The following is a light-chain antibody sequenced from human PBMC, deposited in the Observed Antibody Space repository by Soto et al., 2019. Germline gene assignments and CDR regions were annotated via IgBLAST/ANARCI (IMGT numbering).Light chain of an antibody. Sequence: AIQMTQSPSSLSASVGDRLTITCRASQDVRNYVGWYQQKPGKAPKFLIYGAFSLETGIPSRFSGSGYGTEFTLTINSLLPEDFATYYCQQTYTTPRTFGQGTKV. CDR1: QDVRNY. CDR2: GAF. CDR3: QQTYTTPRT. V-gene: IGKV1-6*01. J-gene: IGKJ1*01.